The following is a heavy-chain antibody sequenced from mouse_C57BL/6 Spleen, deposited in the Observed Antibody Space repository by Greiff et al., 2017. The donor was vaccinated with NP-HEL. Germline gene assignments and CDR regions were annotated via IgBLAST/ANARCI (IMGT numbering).Heavy chain of an antibody. J-gene: IGHJ4*01. Sequence: VQLQQPGAELVRPGSSVKLSCKASGYTFTSYWMHWVKQRPIQGLEWIGNIDPSDSETHYNQKFKDKATLTVDKSSSTAYMQLSSLTSEDSAVYYCGRGVTTVVADYYAMGYWGQGTSVTVSS. CDR2: IDPSDSET. D-gene: IGHD1-1*01. V-gene: IGHV1-52*01. CDR1: GYTFTSYW. CDR3: GRGVTTVVADYYAMGY.